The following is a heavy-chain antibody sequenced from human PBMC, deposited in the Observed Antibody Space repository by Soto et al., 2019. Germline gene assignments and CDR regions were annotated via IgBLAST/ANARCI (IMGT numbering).Heavy chain of an antibody. CDR3: AKQSTMVRGVIITPDDY. V-gene: IGHV3-23*01. Sequence: GGSLRLSCAASGFTFSSYAMSWVRQAPGKGLEWVSAISGSGGSTYYADSVKGRFTISRDNSKNTLYLQMNSLRAEDTAVYYCAKQSTMVRGVIITPDDYWGQGTLVTVSS. J-gene: IGHJ4*02. CDR1: GFTFSSYA. D-gene: IGHD3-10*01. CDR2: ISGSGGST.